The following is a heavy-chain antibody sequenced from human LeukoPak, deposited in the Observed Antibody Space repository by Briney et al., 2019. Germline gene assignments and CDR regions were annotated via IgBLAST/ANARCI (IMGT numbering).Heavy chain of an antibody. J-gene: IGHJ3*02. V-gene: IGHV3-7*01. CDR1: GFTFSSYW. CDR3: ARINSGLRWGDALDI. D-gene: IGHD6-19*01. CDR2: IKQDGSEK. Sequence: GGSLRLSCAASGFTFSSYWMSWVRQAPGKGLEWVANIKQDGSEKYYVDSVKGRFSIFSENAKNSLYLQMNSLRADDTAVYYCARINSGLRWGDALDIWGQGTMVTVSS.